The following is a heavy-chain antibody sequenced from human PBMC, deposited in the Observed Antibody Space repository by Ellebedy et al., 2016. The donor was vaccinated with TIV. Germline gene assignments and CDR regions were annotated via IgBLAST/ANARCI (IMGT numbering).Heavy chain of an antibody. J-gene: IGHJ6*02. V-gene: IGHV3-23*01. CDR2: ISGRGDTT. CDR3: AKASRGGSYYYGLDV. Sequence: GESLKISCGAADFSFRTYDMTWVRQAPGKGLAWVSSISGRGDTTYYADSVKGRFTISRDNSNHTLFLQMDSLKAEDTALYYCAKASRGGSYYYGLDVWGQGTRVTVSS. CDR1: DFSFRTYD. D-gene: IGHD3-10*01.